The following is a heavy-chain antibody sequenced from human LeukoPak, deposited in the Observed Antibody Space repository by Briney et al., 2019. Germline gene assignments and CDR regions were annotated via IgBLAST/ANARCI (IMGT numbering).Heavy chain of an antibody. CDR2: ISSSSSYI. D-gene: IGHD3-22*01. Sequence: GGSLRLSCAASGFTFSSYSMNWVRQAPGKGLEWVSSISSSSSYIYYADSVKGRFTISRDNSKNTLYLQMNSLRAEDTAVYYCARTYYYDSSGYSPTGWFDPWGQRTLVTVSS. CDR3: ARTYYYDSSGYSPTGWFDP. J-gene: IGHJ5*02. V-gene: IGHV3-21*04. CDR1: GFTFSSYS.